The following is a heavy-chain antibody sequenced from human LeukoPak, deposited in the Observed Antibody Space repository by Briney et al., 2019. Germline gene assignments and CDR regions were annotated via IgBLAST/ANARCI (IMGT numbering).Heavy chain of an antibody. CDR2: ISWNSDTI. V-gene: IGHV3-9*01. CDR1: GFTFDDYA. CDR3: AREKAIGSSWYYFDY. J-gene: IGHJ4*02. Sequence: GGSLRLSCAVSGFTFDDYAMHWVRLVPGKGLEWVSGISWNSDTIGYGDSVKGRFTISRDNAKNSLYLQMNSLRAEDTAVYYCAREKAIGSSWYYFDYWGQGTLVTVSS. D-gene: IGHD6-13*01.